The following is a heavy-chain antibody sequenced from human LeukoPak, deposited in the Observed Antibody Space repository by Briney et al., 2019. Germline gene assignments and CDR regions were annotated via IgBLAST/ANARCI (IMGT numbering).Heavy chain of an antibody. CDR1: GFTFSKYW. D-gene: IGHD2/OR15-2a*01. CDR2: VNPDDKSA. Sequence: GGSLRLSCAASGFTFSKYWLHWLRHAPGKGLVWVSRVNPDDKSASYADSVKGRFTIARDDARKTLYLQMNSLRAEDTAVYYCLTIVETTFDAFDIWGQGTMVTVSS. J-gene: IGHJ3*02. CDR3: LTIVETTFDAFDI. V-gene: IGHV3-74*01.